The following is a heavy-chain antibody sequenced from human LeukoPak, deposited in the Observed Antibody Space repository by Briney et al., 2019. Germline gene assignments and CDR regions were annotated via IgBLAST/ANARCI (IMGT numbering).Heavy chain of an antibody. CDR3: ARDGMAATHRYYYGMDV. V-gene: IGHV4-31*03. CDR2: IYYSGST. Sequence: SQTLSLTCTVSGGSISSGGYYWSWIRQHPGKGLEWIGYIYYSGSTYYNPSLKSRVTISVDTSKNQFSLKLSSVTAADTAVYYCARDGMAATHRYYYGMDVWGQGTTVTVSS. D-gene: IGHD2-15*01. J-gene: IGHJ6*02. CDR1: GGSISSGGYY.